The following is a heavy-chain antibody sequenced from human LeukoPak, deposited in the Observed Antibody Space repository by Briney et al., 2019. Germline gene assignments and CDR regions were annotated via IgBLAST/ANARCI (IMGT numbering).Heavy chain of an antibody. CDR3: ARRYCTNGVCYDDRGAFDV. V-gene: IGHV1-69*06. Sequence: SVKVSCKASGGTFSNYAISWVRQAPAPGLEWGGGIMHLFGTANYAQKFQGRVTITADKSTSTAYMELSSLKSEDTAVYYCARRYCTNGVCYDDRGAFDVWGQGTMVTVSS. CDR1: GGTFSNYA. J-gene: IGHJ3*01. D-gene: IGHD2-8*01. CDR2: IMHLFGTA.